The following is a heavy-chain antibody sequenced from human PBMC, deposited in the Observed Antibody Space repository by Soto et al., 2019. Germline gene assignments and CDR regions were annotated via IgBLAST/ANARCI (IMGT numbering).Heavy chain of an antibody. V-gene: IGHV5-51*01. Sequence: GESLKISCKGSGYSFTSYWIGWVRQMPGKGLERMGIIYPGDSDTRYSPSFQDQVTIAADKSISTAYLQWSSLKASYTAMYYCASTTRIYSGSSREPLMWFDPWGQGTLVTVSS. CDR3: ASTTRIYSGSSREPLMWFDP. CDR1: GYSFTSYW. CDR2: IYPGDSDT. D-gene: IGHD6-13*01. J-gene: IGHJ5*02.